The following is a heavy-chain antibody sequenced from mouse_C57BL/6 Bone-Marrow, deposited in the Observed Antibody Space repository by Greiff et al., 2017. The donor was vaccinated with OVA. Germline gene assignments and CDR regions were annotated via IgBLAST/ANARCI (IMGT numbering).Heavy chain of an antibody. CDR2: IDPENGDT. D-gene: IGHD1-1*01. CDR1: GFNIKDDY. CDR3: TSYYGSPAWFAY. V-gene: IGHV14-4*01. Sequence: EVQLQQSGAKLVRPGASVKLSCTASGFNIKDDYMHWVKQRPEQGLEWIGWIDPENGDTEYASKFQGKATITADTSSNTAYLQLSSLTSEDTAVYYCTSYYGSPAWFAYWGQGTLVTVSA. J-gene: IGHJ3*01.